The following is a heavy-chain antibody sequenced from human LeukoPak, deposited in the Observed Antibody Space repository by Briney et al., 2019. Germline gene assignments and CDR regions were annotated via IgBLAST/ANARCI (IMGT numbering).Heavy chain of an antibody. J-gene: IGHJ3*02. D-gene: IGHD3-22*01. CDR2: ISGSGGST. V-gene: IGHV3-23*01. Sequence: GGSLRLSCAASGFTFSSYAMSWVRQAPGKGLEWVSAISGSGGSTYYADSVKGRFTISRDNSKNTLYLQMNGLRAEDTAVYYCAIDYYYDPYAFDIWGQGTMVTVSS. CDR3: AIDYYYDPYAFDI. CDR1: GFTFSSYA.